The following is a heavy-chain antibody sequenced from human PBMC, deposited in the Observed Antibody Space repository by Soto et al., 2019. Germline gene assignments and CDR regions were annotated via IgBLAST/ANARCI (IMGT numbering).Heavy chain of an antibody. D-gene: IGHD1-26*01. CDR1: GGSISSNDW. J-gene: IGHJ4*02. V-gene: IGHV4-4*02. Sequence: LTCIVSGGSISSNDWWTWFRQPPGKGLEWIGEIYHDGSTTYNPSLESRVTMSVDKSKNQFSLKLSSVTAADTALYYCAKSWELRRFFAYWGQGTLVTVSS. CDR2: IYHDGST. CDR3: AKSWELRRFFAY.